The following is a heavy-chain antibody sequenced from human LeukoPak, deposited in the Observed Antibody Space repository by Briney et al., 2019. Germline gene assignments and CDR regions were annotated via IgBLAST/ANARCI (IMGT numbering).Heavy chain of an antibody. D-gene: IGHD5-24*01. CDR2: IYYSGST. V-gene: IGHV4-61*08. Sequence: SETLSLTCTVSGGSISSGGYYWSWIRQHPGKGLEWIGYIYYSGSTNYNPSLKGRVIISVDTSKNQFSLKLSSVTAADTAVYYCARHRDGYNIVEYWGQGTLVTVSS. CDR3: ARHRDGYNIVEY. J-gene: IGHJ4*02. CDR1: GGSISSGGYY.